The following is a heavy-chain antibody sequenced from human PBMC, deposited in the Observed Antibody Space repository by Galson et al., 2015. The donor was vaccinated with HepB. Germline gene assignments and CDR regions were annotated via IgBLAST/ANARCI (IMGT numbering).Heavy chain of an antibody. V-gene: IGHV3-33*01. CDR1: GFTFSSYG. J-gene: IGHJ6*02. CDR2: IWYDGSNK. Sequence: SLRLSCAASGFTFSSYGMHWVRQAPGKGLEWVAVIWYDGSNKYYADSVKGRFTISRDNSKNTLYLQMNSLRAEDTAVYYCARVDSSGWYGRVWDYYYYYGMDVWGQGTTGTVSS. CDR3: ARVDSSGWYGRVWDYYYYYGMDV. D-gene: IGHD6-19*01.